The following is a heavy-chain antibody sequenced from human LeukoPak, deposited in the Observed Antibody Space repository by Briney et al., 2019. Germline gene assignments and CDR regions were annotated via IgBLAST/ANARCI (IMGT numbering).Heavy chain of an antibody. V-gene: IGHV3-7*01. CDR3: ARRRVSFDY. Sequence: GGSLRLSCAASGITFSSYWMSWVRQAPGKGLEWVANIKQDGSEKYYVDSVKGRFTISRDNAKNSLYLQMNSLRAEDTAVYYCARRRVSFDYWGQGTLVTVSS. D-gene: IGHD4-11*01. CDR1: GITFSSYW. J-gene: IGHJ4*02. CDR2: IKQDGSEK.